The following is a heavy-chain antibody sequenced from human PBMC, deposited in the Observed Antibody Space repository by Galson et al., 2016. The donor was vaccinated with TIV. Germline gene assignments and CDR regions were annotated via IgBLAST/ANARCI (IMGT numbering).Heavy chain of an antibody. CDR1: ELIVSSNY. CDR2: ISSGGTT. Sequence: SLRLSCAASELIVSSNYMSWVRQAPGKGLEWVSLISSGGTTSYADSVRGRFTISRDNSNNLVYLQMNNLRPDDTAVYYCARDRRHCGNECYLYYYYGMDVWGQGATVTVAS. CDR3: ARDRRHCGNECYLYYYYGMDV. V-gene: IGHV3-66*02. D-gene: IGHD2-21*01. J-gene: IGHJ6*02.